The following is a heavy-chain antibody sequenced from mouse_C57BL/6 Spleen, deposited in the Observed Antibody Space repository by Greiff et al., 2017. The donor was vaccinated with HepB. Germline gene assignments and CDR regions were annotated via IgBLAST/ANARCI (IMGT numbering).Heavy chain of an antibody. Sequence: VQLQQPGTELVKPGASVKLSCKASSYTFTSYWMHWVKQRPGQGLEWIGNINPSNGGTNYNEKFKSKATLTVDKSSSTAYMQLSSLTSEDSAVYYCARYPHYYGSSPWFAYWGQGTLVTVSA. CDR2: INPSNGGT. CDR3: ARYPHYYGSSPWFAY. J-gene: IGHJ3*01. D-gene: IGHD1-1*01. V-gene: IGHV1-53*01. CDR1: SYTFTSYW.